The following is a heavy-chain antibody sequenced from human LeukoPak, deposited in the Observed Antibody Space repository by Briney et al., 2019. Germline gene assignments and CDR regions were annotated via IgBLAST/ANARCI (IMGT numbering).Heavy chain of an antibody. Sequence: PGGSLRLSCAASGFTFSSYGMNWVRQAPGQGLEWVSSVSTCSSYIYYADSVKGRFTISRDNATNSLYLQMNSLRAQDTAVYYCGRGLYEFWSGPSPYYYYMDVWGKGTTVTVSS. V-gene: IGHV3-21*01. CDR3: GRGLYEFWSGPSPYYYYMDV. J-gene: IGHJ6*03. CDR2: VSTCSSYI. D-gene: IGHD3-3*01. CDR1: GFTFSSYG.